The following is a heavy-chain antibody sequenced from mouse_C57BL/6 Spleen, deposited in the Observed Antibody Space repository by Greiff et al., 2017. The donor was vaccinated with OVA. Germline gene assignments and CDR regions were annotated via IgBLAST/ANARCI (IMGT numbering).Heavy chain of an antibody. CDR3: AREGGLRGGAMDY. J-gene: IGHJ4*01. D-gene: IGHD2-4*01. CDR2: ISDGGSYT. Sequence: EVMLVESGGGLVKPGGSLKLSCAASGFTFSSYAMSWVRQTPEKRLEWVATISDGGSYTYYPDNVKGRFTISRDNAKNNLYLQMSHLKSEDTAMYYCAREGGLRGGAMDYWGQGTSVTVSS. V-gene: IGHV5-4*01. CDR1: GFTFSSYA.